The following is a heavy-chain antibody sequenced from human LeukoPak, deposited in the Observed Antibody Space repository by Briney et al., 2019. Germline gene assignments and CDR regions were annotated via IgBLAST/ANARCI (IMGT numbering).Heavy chain of an antibody. CDR1: GFTFSSYA. V-gene: IGHV3-23*01. CDR3: AKDEGSSVTGGYYFDS. CDR2: ISGSGGST. Sequence: GVLRLSCAASGFTFSSYAMSWVRQAPGKGLEWVSAISGSGGSTYYADSVKGRFTISKDKSKNTLFLQMDTLRAEDTAIYYCAKDEGSSVTGGYYFDSWGQGTLVTVSS. J-gene: IGHJ4*02. D-gene: IGHD2-21*02.